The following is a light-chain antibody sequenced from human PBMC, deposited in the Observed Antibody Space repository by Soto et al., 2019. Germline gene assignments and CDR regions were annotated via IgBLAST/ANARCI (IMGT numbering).Light chain of an antibody. CDR2: DAS. CDR1: QTVSSSY. V-gene: IGKV3D-20*01. J-gene: IGKJ1*01. CDR3: QQYGSAPQT. Sequence: DIVLTQSPATLSLSPGERATLSCGASQTVSSSYLAWYQQKPGQAPRLLIYDASSRATGIPDRFSGSGSGTDFTLTISRLEPEDFAVYYCQQYGSAPQTFGQGTKVEIK.